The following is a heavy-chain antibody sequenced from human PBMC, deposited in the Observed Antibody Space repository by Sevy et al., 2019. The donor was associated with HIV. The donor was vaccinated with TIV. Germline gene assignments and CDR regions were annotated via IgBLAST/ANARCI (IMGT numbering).Heavy chain of an antibody. D-gene: IGHD3-10*01. Sequence: GGSLRLSCTASGFTFSSYWMSWVRQAPGKGLEWVANIKQDGSEKYYVDSVKGRFTISRDNAKNSLYLQMNSLRAEDTAVYYCTRATMDNWFDPWGQGTLVIVSS. CDR1: GFTFSSYW. CDR2: IKQDGSEK. CDR3: TRATMDNWFDP. J-gene: IGHJ5*02. V-gene: IGHV3-7*01.